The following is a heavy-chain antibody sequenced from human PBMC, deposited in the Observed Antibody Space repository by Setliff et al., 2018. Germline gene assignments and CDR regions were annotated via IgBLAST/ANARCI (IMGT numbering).Heavy chain of an antibody. CDR2: IQKSGST. J-gene: IGHJ6*02. Sequence: SETLSLTCNVSGVSISSYYWSWIRQPPGKGLESIGYIQKSGSTNYNRSLKSRVTISADTSKNQVSLKLTSATAADTAVHYCARDRTAYNYGIDVWGQGTTVTVSS. D-gene: IGHD5-18*01. CDR3: ARDRTAYNYGIDV. V-gene: IGHV4-59*01. CDR1: GVSISSYY.